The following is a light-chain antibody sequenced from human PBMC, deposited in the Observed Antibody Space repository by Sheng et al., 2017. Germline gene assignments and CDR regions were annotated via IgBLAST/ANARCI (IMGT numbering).Light chain of an antibody. V-gene: IGKV1-12*01. CDR3: QQTNSFPYT. CDR1: QNIITW. J-gene: IGKJ2*01. CDR2: AAS. Sequence: DIQMTQSPSSVSASVGDRVTITCRASQNIITWLAWYQQKPGKAPKLLISAASSLQSGVPSRFSGSGSGTDFSLTISSLQPEDFATYYCQQTNSFPYTFGRGTNLEI.